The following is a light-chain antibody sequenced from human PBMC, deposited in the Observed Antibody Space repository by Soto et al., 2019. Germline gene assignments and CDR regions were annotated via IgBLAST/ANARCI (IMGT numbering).Light chain of an antibody. CDR3: QQSYSPSLT. CDR1: QSVSIF. CDR2: AAS. Sequence: DIQMTQSPSSLSASVGDRVIITCRASQSVSIFLNWYQHKAGQAPKVLIYAASTLHSGVPSRFSGSGSGTYFTLTISSLQPEDFATYYCQQSYSPSLTFGGGSRVELK. V-gene: IGKV1-39*01. J-gene: IGKJ4*01.